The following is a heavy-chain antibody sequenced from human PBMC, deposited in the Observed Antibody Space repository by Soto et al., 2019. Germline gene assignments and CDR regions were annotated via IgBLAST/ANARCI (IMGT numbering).Heavy chain of an antibody. D-gene: IGHD5-18*01. CDR1: VYSFISYW. Sequence: GESLKISCEGSVYSFISYWIGWVRQMPGKGLELMGIIYAGDSETRYNPSFQGQVTISVDKSISTAYLQWSSLKDSDSAIYYCARHTSDRYGSDYWGQGTLVTVSS. CDR2: IYAGDSET. J-gene: IGHJ4*02. V-gene: IGHV5-51*01. CDR3: ARHTSDRYGSDY.